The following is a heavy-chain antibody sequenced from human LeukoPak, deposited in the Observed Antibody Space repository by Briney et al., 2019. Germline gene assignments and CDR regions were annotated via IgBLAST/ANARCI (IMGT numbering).Heavy chain of an antibody. CDR3: ARGGYRYGYLPYGRLDY. Sequence: GWSLRLSCVASGFTFNQYWMQWVRQIPRKGRMWLSRISRDVISTTYADSGKCRFTISRDNANITVFLQMNSLRAEDTAVYYCARGGYRYGYLPYGRLDYWGQGALVTVSS. V-gene: IGHV3-74*01. CDR1: GFTFNQYW. D-gene: IGHD5-18*01. CDR2: ISRDVIST. J-gene: IGHJ4*02.